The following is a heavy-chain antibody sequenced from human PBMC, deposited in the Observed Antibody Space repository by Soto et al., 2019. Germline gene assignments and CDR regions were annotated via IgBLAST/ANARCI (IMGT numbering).Heavy chain of an antibody. CDR3: AKLSQYSSSYYFTS. CDR1: GFTFNSYA. D-gene: IGHD6-6*01. J-gene: IGHJ4*02. V-gene: IGHV3-23*01. Sequence: EVQLLESGGGLVQPGGSLRLSCAASGFTFNSYAMSWVRQAPGKGLEWVSSVSGLGATTHHAGSVQGRFTISRDNSRNTLYLQMNCLRAEDTAVYYCAKLSQYSSSYYFTSWGQGTLVTVSS. CDR2: VSGLGATT.